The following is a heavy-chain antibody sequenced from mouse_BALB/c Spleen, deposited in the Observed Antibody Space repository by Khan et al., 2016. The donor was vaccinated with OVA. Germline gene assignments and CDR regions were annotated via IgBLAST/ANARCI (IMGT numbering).Heavy chain of an antibody. CDR2: ISYSGST. V-gene: IGHV3-2*02. CDR3: ARWGNSYFDY. J-gene: IGHJ2*01. Sequence: EVQLQESGPGLVKPSLSLSLTCTVTGYSITSDYAWNWIRQFPGNKLEWMGYISYSGSTSYNPSLKSRISITRDTSKNQFFLQLNSVTTEDTATYYCARWGNSYFDYWGQGTTLTVSS. CDR1: GYSITSDYA.